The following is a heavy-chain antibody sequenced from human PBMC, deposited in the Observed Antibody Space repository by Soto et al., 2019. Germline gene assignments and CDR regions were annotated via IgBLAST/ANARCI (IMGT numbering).Heavy chain of an antibody. CDR3: ARGLTYYYDSSGYYYAYYFDY. Sequence: PSETLSLTCAVSGGSISSGGYSWSWIRQPPGKGLEWIGYMYHSGSTYYNPSLKSRVTISIDRSKNQFSLKLSSVTAADTAVYYCARGLTYYYDSSGYYYAYYFDYWGQGTLVTVSS. CDR1: GGSISSGGYS. V-gene: IGHV4-30-2*01. CDR2: MYHSGST. J-gene: IGHJ4*02. D-gene: IGHD3-22*01.